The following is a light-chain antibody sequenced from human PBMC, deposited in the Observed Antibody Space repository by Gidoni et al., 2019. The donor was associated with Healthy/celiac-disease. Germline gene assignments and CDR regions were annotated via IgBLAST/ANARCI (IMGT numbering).Light chain of an antibody. J-gene: IGKJ4*01. CDR1: QSVLYISNNKNY. V-gene: IGKV4-1*01. CDR2: WAS. CDR3: QQYYSTPLT. Sequence: DIVMTQYPDSLAVPLGERANINCKSSQSVLYISNNKNYLAWYQQKPVQPPKLLIYWASTRESGVPDRFSVSGSGTDFTLTISSLQAEDVAVYYCQQYYSTPLTFGGGTKVEIK.